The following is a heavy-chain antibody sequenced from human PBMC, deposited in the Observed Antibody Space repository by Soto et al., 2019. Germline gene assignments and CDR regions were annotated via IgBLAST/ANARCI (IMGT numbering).Heavy chain of an antibody. V-gene: IGHV4-38-2*02. D-gene: IGHD5-18*01. CDR3: ARYGYSYSARLFDY. CDR2: IYHTEST. CDR1: GHSISSGFYY. Sequence: SETLSLTCTVSGHSISSGFYYWGWVRQPPGKGLEWIGSIYHTESTYYNPSLKSRVTMSVVTSKNQLSLKLSSVTAADTAVYYCARYGYSYSARLFDYWGQGTRVTVSS. J-gene: IGHJ4*02.